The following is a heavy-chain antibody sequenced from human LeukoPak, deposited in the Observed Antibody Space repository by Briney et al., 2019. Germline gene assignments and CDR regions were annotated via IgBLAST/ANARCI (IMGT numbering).Heavy chain of an antibody. V-gene: IGHV4-39*01. CDR3: ARRNKLRAVGATSFDY. CDR1: GGSISSSSYY. J-gene: IGHJ4*02. D-gene: IGHD1-26*01. CDR2: IYYSGST. Sequence: SETLSLTCTVSGGSISSSSYYWGWIRQPPGKGLEWIGSIYYSGSTYDNPSLKSRVTISVDTSKNQFSLKLSSVTAADTAVYYCARRNKLRAVGATSFDYWGQGTLVTVSS.